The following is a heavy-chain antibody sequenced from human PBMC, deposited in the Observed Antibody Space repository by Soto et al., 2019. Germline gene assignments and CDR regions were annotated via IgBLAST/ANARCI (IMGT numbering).Heavy chain of an antibody. CDR3: ARPKDGYNARSTLGAYDI. V-gene: IGHV5-51*01. J-gene: IGHJ3*02. CDR1: GYSFTTYW. CDR2: IYPGDSDT. Sequence: ESLRLYFEGSGYSFTTYWTGWGRQIPEKGLEWMGIIYPGDSDTIYSPAFQGQDTTPGEKSISTAYLQGRSLKASDTAMYYCARPKDGYNARSTLGAYDIWGQRITVTVS. D-gene: IGHD6-25*01.